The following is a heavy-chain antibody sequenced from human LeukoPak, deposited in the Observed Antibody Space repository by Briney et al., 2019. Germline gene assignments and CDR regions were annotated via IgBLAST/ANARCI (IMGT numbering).Heavy chain of an antibody. CDR3: ARVVGYCSCGRCYYYYGMDV. Sequence: SETLSLTCTVSGGSISSYYWSWIRQPPGKGLEWIGYIYYSESTNYNPSLKSRVTISVDTSKHQFSLKLTSVTAADTAVYYCARVVGYCSCGRCYYYYGMDVWGKGTTVTVSS. V-gene: IGHV4-59*01. J-gene: IGHJ6*04. D-gene: IGHD2-15*01. CDR2: IYYSEST. CDR1: GGSISSYY.